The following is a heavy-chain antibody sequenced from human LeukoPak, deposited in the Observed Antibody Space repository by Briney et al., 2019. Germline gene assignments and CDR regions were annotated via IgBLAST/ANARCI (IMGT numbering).Heavy chain of an antibody. J-gene: IGHJ4*02. V-gene: IGHV4-4*07. CDR3: ARGPVDTTYLGFDY. CDR1: GASISSYY. D-gene: IGHD5-18*01. Sequence: SETLSLTCTVSGASISSYYWSWIRQPAGKGLEWIGRIYTSGSTNYNPSLKSRVTISVDKSKNQLSLKLSSATAADTAVYYCARGPVDTTYLGFDYWGQGTLVTVSS. CDR2: IYTSGST.